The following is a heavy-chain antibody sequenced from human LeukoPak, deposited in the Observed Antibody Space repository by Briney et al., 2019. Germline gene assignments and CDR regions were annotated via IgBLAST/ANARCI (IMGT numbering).Heavy chain of an antibody. CDR3: ARCAVAAAGDY. CDR1: GLTFSSYW. Sequence: GGSLRLSCAASGLTFSSYWMSWVRQAPGKGPEWVANIKPDGSGKYYVDSVKGRFTISRDNAENSLFLHVNSLRAEDTAVYYCARCAVAAAGDYWGRETLVTVSS. J-gene: IGHJ4*02. V-gene: IGHV3-7*01. CDR2: IKPDGSGK. D-gene: IGHD6-13*01.